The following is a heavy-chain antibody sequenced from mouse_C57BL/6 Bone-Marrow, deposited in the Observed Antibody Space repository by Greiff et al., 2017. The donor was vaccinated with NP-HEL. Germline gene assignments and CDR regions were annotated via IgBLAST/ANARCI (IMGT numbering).Heavy chain of an antibody. CDR1: GFTFSSYA. D-gene: IGHD2-4*01. Sequence: EVMLVESGGGLVKPGGSLKLSCAASGFTFSSYAMSWVRQTPEKRLEWVATISAGGSYTYYPDNVKGRFTVSSNNSKNNLYLQMSHLKSEDTAMYYCARAHDDYDDFDYWGQGTTLTVSS. J-gene: IGHJ2*01. V-gene: IGHV5-4*03. CDR2: ISAGGSYT. CDR3: ARAHDDYDDFDY.